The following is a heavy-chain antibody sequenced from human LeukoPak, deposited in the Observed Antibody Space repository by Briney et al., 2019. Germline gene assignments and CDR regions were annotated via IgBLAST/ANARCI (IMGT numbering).Heavy chain of an antibody. CDR1: GFTFSSYA. CDR2: ISYDGSNK. D-gene: IGHD3-9*01. Sequence: GRSLRLSCAASGFTFSSYAMQWVRQAPGKGLEWGAVISYDGSNKYYADPVKGRFTISRDNSTNTLYLQMNSLRAEVTAGYYCASFVGDILAGYYLGGFDYWGQGTLVTVSS. J-gene: IGHJ4*02. CDR3: ASFVGDILAGYYLGGFDY. V-gene: IGHV3-30-3*01.